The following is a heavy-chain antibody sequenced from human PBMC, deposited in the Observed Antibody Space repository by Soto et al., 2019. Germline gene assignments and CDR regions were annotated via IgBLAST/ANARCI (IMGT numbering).Heavy chain of an antibody. CDR3: GRLEGLATISYYFDY. J-gene: IGHJ4*02. CDR1: GGSVSSSSYY. Sequence: PSXTLSLTCNVSGGSVSSSSYYWGLVRQPPGKGLEWIGSVYYSGSTYYNPSLESRVTISVDKSKNQFSLKLMSLSAADTAVYYCGRLEGLATISYYFDYWGQGALVTVSS. V-gene: IGHV4-39*01. D-gene: IGHD3-9*01. CDR2: VYYSGST.